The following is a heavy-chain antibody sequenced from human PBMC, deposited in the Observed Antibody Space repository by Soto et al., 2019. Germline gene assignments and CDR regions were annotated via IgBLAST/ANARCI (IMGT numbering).Heavy chain of an antibody. D-gene: IGHD3-10*01. CDR2: INAGNGNT. J-gene: IGHJ6*02. CDR1: GYNFTSYA. V-gene: IGHV1-3*01. CDR3: ARDIAEYYGSGSYSYYYYGMDV. Sequence: QVQLVQSGAEVKKPGASVKVSCKASGYNFTSYAMHWVRQAPGQRLEWMGWINAGNGNTKYSQKFQGRVTITRDTSASTAYMELSSLRSEDTALYYCARDIAEYYGSGSYSYYYYGMDVWCQGTTVTVS.